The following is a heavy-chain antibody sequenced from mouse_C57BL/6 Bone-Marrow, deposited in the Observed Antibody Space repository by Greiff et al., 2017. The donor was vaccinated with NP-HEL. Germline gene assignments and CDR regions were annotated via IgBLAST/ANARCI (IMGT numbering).Heavy chain of an antibody. D-gene: IGHD2-4*01. CDR2: IWRGGST. J-gene: IGHJ4*01. V-gene: IGHV2-5*01. CDR1: GFSLTSYG. Sequence: QVQLQQSGPGLVQPSQSLSIPCTVSGFSLTSYGVHWVRQSPGKGLEWLGVIWRGGSTDYNAAFMSRLSITKDNSKSQVFFKMNSLQADDTAIYYCAKKKGLRRDYYAMDYWGQGTSVTVSS. CDR3: AKKKGLRRDYYAMDY.